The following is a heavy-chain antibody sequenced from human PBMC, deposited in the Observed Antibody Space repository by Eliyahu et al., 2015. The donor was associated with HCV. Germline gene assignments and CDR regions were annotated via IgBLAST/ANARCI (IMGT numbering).Heavy chain of an antibody. V-gene: IGHV3-23*01. Sequence: EVQLLESGGGLVQPGGSLRLSCAASGFXFSSYAMSWXRQAPGXGLEWVSAXSGSGGSTYYADSVKGRFTISRDNSKNTLYLQMNSLRAEDTAVYYCAKSGFVVVVAATPDYWGQGTLVTVSS. D-gene: IGHD2-15*01. CDR3: AKSGFVVVVAATPDY. J-gene: IGHJ4*02. CDR2: XSGSGGST. CDR1: GFXFSSYA.